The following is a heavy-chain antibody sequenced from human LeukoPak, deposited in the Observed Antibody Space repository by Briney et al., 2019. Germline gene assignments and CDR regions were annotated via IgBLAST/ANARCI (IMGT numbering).Heavy chain of an antibody. CDR3: ARGGGYSGYDPVRYFDY. D-gene: IGHD5-12*01. CDR2: INHSGST. V-gene: IGHV4-34*01. Sequence: SETLSLTCAVYGGSFSGYYWSWIRQPPGKGLEWIGEINHSGSTNYNPSLKSRVTISVDTSKNQFSLKLSSVTAADTAVYYCARGGGYSGYDPVRYFDYWGQGTLVTVSS. J-gene: IGHJ4*02. CDR1: GGSFSGYY.